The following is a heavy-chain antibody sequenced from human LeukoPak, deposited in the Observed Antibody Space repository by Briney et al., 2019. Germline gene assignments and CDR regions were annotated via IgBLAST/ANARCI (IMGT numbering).Heavy chain of an antibody. CDR2: ISYDGSNK. J-gene: IGHJ5*02. Sequence: GGSLRLSCAASGFTFSSYAMHWVRQAPGKGIEWVAVISYDGSNKYYADSVKGRFTISRDNSKNTLYLQMNSLRAEDTAVSYCARAWASIADRDSQNWFDPWGQGTLVTVYS. V-gene: IGHV3-30*01. D-gene: IGHD6-6*01. CDR3: ARAWASIADRDSQNWFDP. CDR1: GFTFSSYA.